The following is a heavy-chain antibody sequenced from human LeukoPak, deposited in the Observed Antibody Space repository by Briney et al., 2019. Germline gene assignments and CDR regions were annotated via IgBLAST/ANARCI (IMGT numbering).Heavy chain of an antibody. CDR3: ARTDYYDSSGWH. Sequence: SETLSLTCTVSGGSISSYYWSWIRQPPGKGLEWIGEINHSGSTNYNPSLKSRVTISVDTSKNQFSLKLSSVTAADTAVYYCARTDYYDSSGWHWGQGTLVTVSS. J-gene: IGHJ4*02. V-gene: IGHV4-34*01. CDR1: GGSISSYY. D-gene: IGHD3-22*01. CDR2: INHSGST.